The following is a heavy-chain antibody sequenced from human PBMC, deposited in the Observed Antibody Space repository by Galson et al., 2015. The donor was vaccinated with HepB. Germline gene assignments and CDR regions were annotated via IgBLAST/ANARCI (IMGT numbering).Heavy chain of an antibody. CDR3: AKSLGAPPYYYYYMDV. V-gene: IGHV1-69*10. D-gene: IGHD1-26*01. CDR2: IIPILGIA. J-gene: IGHJ6*03. Sequence: SVKVSCKASGGTFSSYAISWVRQAPGQGLEWMGGIIPILGIANYAQKFQGRVTIAADKSTSTAYMELSSLRSEDTAVYYCAKSLGAPPYYYYYMDVWGQGTLVTVSS. CDR1: GGTFSSYA.